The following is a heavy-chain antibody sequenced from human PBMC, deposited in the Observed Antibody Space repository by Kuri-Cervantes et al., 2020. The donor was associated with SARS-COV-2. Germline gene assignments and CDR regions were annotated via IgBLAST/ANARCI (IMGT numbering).Heavy chain of an antibody. CDR3: AKPTLATRPRWFHA. J-gene: IGHJ5*02. Sequence: GESLKISCAASGFTFSSYGMHWVRQAPGKGLEWVAVISYDGSNKYYADSVKGRFTISRDNSKNTLYLQINSLRAEDTAVYHCAKPTLATRPRWFHAWGQGTLVTVSS. V-gene: IGHV3-30*18. CDR2: ISYDGSNK. CDR1: GFTFSSYG. D-gene: IGHD4-23*01.